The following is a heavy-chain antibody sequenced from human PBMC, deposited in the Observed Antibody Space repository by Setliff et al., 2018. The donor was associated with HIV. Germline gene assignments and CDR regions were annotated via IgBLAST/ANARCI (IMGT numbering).Heavy chain of an antibody. D-gene: IGHD2-2*01. CDR1: GGSFSDYY. J-gene: IGHJ6*02. V-gene: IGHV4-34*01. CDR3: ARRGSTRYCRSTSCYDLDYGMDV. CDR2: VNRGRRT. Sequence: SETLSLTCALYGGSFSDYYWGWIRQPPGMGLEWIGEVNRGRRTNYNSSLKSRVTISIDTSRNQFSLTVSSVTAADTAVYYCARRGSTRYCRSTSCYDLDYGMDVWGQGTTVTVSS.